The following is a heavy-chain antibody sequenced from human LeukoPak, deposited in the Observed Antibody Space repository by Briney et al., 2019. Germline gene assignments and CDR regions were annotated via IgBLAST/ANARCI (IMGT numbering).Heavy chain of an antibody. J-gene: IGHJ5*02. CDR1: GGSISSDY. D-gene: IGHD3-10*01. CDR3: ARGIRGPTGGGWFDP. CDR2: IYYSGST. V-gene: IGHV4-59*01. Sequence: KSSETLSLTCTVSGGSISSDYWSWIRQPPGKGLEWIGYIYYSGSTNYNPSLKSRVTISVDTSKNQFSLKLSSVTAADTAVYYCARGIRGPTGGGWFDPWGQGTLVTVSS.